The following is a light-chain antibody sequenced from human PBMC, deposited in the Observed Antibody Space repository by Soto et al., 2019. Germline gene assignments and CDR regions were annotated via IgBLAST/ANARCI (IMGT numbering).Light chain of an antibody. Sequence: DIVRTQAPESLAVSLGERATINCKSSQSLLNSSNNKTYIAWYQQKPGQPPKLLMYWASTWESGVPDRCSCSGSVTEFTLSISGRQAEDGAVYYCQQYYPLPWTFGQGTKVGVK. CDR3: QQYYPLPWT. CDR1: QSLLNSSNNKTY. J-gene: IGKJ1*01. V-gene: IGKV4-1*01. CDR2: WAS.